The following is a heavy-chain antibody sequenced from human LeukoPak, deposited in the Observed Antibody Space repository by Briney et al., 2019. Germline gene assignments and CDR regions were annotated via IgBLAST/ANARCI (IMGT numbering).Heavy chain of an antibody. Sequence: GGSLRLPCAASGFTFSSYAMSWVRQAPGKGLEWVSAISGSGGSTYYADSVKGRFTISRDNSKNTLDLQMNSLRAEDTAVYYCAKAFEDYGDYFDYWGQGPLVTVSS. CDR1: GFTFSSYA. J-gene: IGHJ4*02. D-gene: IGHD4-17*01. CDR3: AKAFEDYGDYFDY. V-gene: IGHV3-23*01. CDR2: ISGSGGST.